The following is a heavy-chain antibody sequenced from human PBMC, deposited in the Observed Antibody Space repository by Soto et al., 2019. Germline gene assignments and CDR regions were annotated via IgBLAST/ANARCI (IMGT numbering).Heavy chain of an antibody. J-gene: IGHJ4*02. CDR2: ISGDVSST. V-gene: IGHV3-74*01. D-gene: IGHD1-1*01. CDR1: GFTFSDYW. CDR3: ARGIGYSAQDY. Sequence: HPGGSLRLSCAASGFTFSDYWMHWVRQVPGKGLVWVSRISGDVSSTSYADSVKGRFTISRDNAKNTLYVQMNSLRAEDTAVYYCARGIGYSAQDYWGQGTPVTVSS.